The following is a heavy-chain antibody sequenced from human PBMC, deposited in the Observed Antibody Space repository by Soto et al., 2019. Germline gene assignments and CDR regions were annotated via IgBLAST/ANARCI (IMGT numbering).Heavy chain of an antibody. CDR1: GGPFSDHY. Sequence: QVQLQESGPGLVKPSQTLSLTCSVSGGPFSDHYWSWIRQPPGKGLEWIGYIYYSGSTKYNPSLKSRVTISVDTSKNPFSLKLSSVTAADPAVYYCARGNGFNLYWGQGTLVTVSS. CDR2: IYYSGST. J-gene: IGHJ4*02. CDR3: ARGNGFNLY. V-gene: IGHV4-59*11. D-gene: IGHD2-8*01.